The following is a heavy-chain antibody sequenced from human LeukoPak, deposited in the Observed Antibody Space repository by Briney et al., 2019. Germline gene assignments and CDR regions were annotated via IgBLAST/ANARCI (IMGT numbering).Heavy chain of an antibody. Sequence: GRSLRLSCAASGFTFSGYGMHWVRQTPGKGLEWVATISYDGSNKYYADSVKGRFTISRDNSKNALYLQMNSLRAEDTAVYYCARDEAVAGYYYGMDVWGQGTTVTVSS. CDR1: GFTFSGYG. D-gene: IGHD6-19*01. CDR2: ISYDGSNK. CDR3: ARDEAVAGYYYGMDV. J-gene: IGHJ6*02. V-gene: IGHV3-30*03.